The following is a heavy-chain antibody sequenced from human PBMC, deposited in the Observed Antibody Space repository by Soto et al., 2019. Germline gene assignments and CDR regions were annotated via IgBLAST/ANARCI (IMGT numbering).Heavy chain of an antibody. Sequence: GSSVKVSWKACGDTLTSYGINWVRQATGEGLEWMGWMNPNSGNTGYAQKFQGRVTMTRNNSISTAYMELSSLRSEDTAVYYCARAWALGYCTNGVCATPAAFDIWG. V-gene: IGHV1-8*01. CDR3: ARAWALGYCTNGVCATPAAFDI. CDR2: MNPNSGNT. CDR1: GDTLTSYG. D-gene: IGHD2-8*01. J-gene: IGHJ3*02.